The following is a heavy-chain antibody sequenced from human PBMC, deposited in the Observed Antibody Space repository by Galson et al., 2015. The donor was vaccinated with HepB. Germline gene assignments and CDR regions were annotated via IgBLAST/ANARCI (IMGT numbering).Heavy chain of an antibody. J-gene: IGHJ4*02. Sequence: SLRLSCAASGLTLSLYAMNWVRQAPGKGLEWLSYISSSSSTIYYADSVKGRFIISRDNAKNSLYLQMNSLRDEDTAVYYCARGHGYFVYWGQGTLVTVSS. CDR1: GLTLSLYA. V-gene: IGHV3-48*02. CDR2: ISSSSSTI. CDR3: ARGHGYFVY.